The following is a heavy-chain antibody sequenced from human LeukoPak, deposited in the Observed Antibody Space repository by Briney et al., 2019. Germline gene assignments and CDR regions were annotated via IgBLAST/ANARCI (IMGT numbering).Heavy chain of an antibody. Sequence: GGSLRLSCAASGIYDMSWVRQAPGKGLEWVSSISDNDENTYYADSVKGRFTMSRDNSRNTLYLQMNNLRAEDTAVYYCAKRGYCSVASCSQTPYYFDYWGQGTLVTVSS. CDR3: AKRGYCSVASCSQTPYYFDY. CDR2: ISDNDENT. D-gene: IGHD2-15*01. CDR1: GIYD. J-gene: IGHJ4*02. V-gene: IGHV3-23*01.